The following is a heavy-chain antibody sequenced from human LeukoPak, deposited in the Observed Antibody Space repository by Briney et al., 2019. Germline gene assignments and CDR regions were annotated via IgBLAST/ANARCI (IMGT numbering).Heavy chain of an antibody. D-gene: IGHD2-8*02. CDR2: INPSGGST. CDR1: GDTFTSYY. Sequence: ASVKVACKASGDTFTSYYMHWVRQAPGQGLEWMGIINPSGGSTSYAQKFQGRVTMTRDTSTSTVYMELSSLRSEDTAVYYCAREVWWCSGAYYYYGMDVWGQGTTVTVSS. V-gene: IGHV1-46*01. J-gene: IGHJ6*02. CDR3: AREVWWCSGAYYYYGMDV.